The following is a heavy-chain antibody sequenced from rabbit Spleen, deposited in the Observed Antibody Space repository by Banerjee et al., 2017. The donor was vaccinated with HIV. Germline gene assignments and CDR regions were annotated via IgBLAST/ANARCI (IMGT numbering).Heavy chain of an antibody. CDR3: ARDYGGVPGFGFATDYYFKL. Sequence: QSLEESGGDLVKPGASLTLTCTASGFSFSSNYWICWVRQAPGKGLEWIACIYGGSGGSTYYANWVKGRFTISKTSSTTVTLQMTSLTVADTGTYFCARDYGGVPGFGFATDYYFKLWGPGTLVTVS. CDR1: GFSFSSNYW. CDR2: IYGGSGGST. J-gene: IGHJ4*01. V-gene: IGHV1S40*01. D-gene: IGHD6-1*01.